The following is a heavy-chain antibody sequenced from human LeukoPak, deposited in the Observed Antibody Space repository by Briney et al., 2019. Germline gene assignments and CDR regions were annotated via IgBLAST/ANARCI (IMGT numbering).Heavy chain of an antibody. CDR1: TFTFSNYW. CDR2: IKQDGSEK. J-gene: IGHJ6*02. V-gene: IGHV3-7*03. CDR3: ARGSLDDYYYGMDV. Sequence: GGSLRLSCAASTFTFSNYWMSWVRQAPGKGLEWVANIKQDGSEKYYVDSVKGRFTISRDNAKTSLYLQMNSLRAEDTAVYYCARGSLDDYYYGMDVWGQGTTVTVSS.